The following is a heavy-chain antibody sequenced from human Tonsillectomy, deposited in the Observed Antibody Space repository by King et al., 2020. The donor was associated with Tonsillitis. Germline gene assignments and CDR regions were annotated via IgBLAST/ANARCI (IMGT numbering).Heavy chain of an antibody. CDR3: ARDRLPDYFYDNTGPYERAFDI. Sequence: VQLQESGPRLVKPSETLSLTCSVSDYSISNGYYWGWIRQPPGKGLEWMASVYHSGNTYYNPSLKNRVTISLDTSNNRFSLKLTSVTAGDTAVYYCARDRLPDYFYDNTGPYERAFDIWGHGTLVTVSS. CDR2: VYHSGNT. CDR1: DYSISNGYY. J-gene: IGHJ3*02. D-gene: IGHD3-22*01. V-gene: IGHV4-38-2*02.